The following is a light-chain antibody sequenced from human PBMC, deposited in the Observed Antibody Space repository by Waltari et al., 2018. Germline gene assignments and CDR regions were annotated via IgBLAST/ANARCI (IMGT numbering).Light chain of an antibody. CDR3: YSTDFSGHDRV. Sequence: SYELTQPPSVSVSPGQTARITCSGDALSIKYAYWYQQKSGQAPVLVIYEDIKRPTGIPERFSGSSSGTTATLTISGAHVDDEADYYCYSTDFSGHDRVFGGGTKLTIL. CDR2: EDI. CDR1: ALSIKY. V-gene: IGLV3-10*01. J-gene: IGLJ3*02.